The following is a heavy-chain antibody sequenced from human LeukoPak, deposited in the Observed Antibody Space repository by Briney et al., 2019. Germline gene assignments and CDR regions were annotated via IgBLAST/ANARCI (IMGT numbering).Heavy chain of an antibody. CDR1: GGSISSYY. CDR2: IYYSGST. Sequence: SETLSLTCTVSGGSISSYYWSWIRQPPGKGLEWIGYIYYSGSTNYNPSLKGRVTISVDTSKNQFSLKLSSVTAADTAVYYCARVHLKFATIFGVVTRGFDPWGQGTLVTVSS. CDR3: ARVHLKFATIFGVVTRGFDP. J-gene: IGHJ5*02. D-gene: IGHD3-3*01. V-gene: IGHV4-59*01.